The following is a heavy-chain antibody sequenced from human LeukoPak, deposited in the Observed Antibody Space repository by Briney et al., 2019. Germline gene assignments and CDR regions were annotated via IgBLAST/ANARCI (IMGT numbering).Heavy chain of an antibody. J-gene: IGHJ4*02. CDR1: GGSFSGYY. Sequence: PSETLSLTWAVYGGSFSGYYWSWIRQPPGKGLEWIGEINHSGSTNYNPSLKSRVTISVDTSKNQFSLKLSSVTAADTAVYYCARISGGYCTSGVCSLFDYWGQGTLVTVSS. CDR2: INHSGST. V-gene: IGHV4-34*01. CDR3: ARISGGYCTSGVCSLFDY. D-gene: IGHD2-8*01.